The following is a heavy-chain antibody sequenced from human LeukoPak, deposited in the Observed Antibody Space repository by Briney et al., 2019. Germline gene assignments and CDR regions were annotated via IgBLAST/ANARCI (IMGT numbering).Heavy chain of an antibody. J-gene: IGHJ4*02. CDR3: ARLPDNYDYVWGSYRSNFDY. CDR2: INHSGST. D-gene: IGHD3-16*02. CDR1: GGSFSGYY. Sequence: LKPSETLSLTCAVYGGSFSGYYWSWIRQPPGKGLEWIGEINHSGSTNYNPSLKSRVTISVDTSKNQFSLKLSSVTAADTAVYYCARLPDNYDYVWGSYRSNFDYWGQGTLVTVSS. V-gene: IGHV4-34*01.